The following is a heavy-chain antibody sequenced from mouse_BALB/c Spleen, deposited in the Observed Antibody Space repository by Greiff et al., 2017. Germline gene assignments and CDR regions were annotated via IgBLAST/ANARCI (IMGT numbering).Heavy chain of an antibody. CDR2: ISSGSSTI. J-gene: IGHJ3*01. CDR1: GFTFSSFG. D-gene: IGHD1-1*01. CDR3: ARQLDVSSYGWCAY. Sequence: EVKLVESGGGLVQPGGSRKLSCAASGFTFSSFGMHWVRQAPEKGLEWVAYISSGSSTIYYADTVKGRFTISRDNPKNTLFLQLTSIRSEDTAMYYCARQLDVSSYGWCAYGGQGTLVTVSA. V-gene: IGHV5-17*02.